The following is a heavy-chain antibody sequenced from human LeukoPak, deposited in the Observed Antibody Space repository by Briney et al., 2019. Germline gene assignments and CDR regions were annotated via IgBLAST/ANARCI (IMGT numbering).Heavy chain of an antibody. Sequence: PSETLSLTCAVYGGSFSGYYWSWIRQPPGKGLEWIGEINHSGSTNYNPSLKSRVTISVDTSKNQFSLKLSSVTAADTAVYYCARVPYSSGWADYWGQGTLVTVSS. J-gene: IGHJ4*02. CDR1: GGSFSGYY. V-gene: IGHV4-34*01. CDR3: ARVPYSSGWADY. D-gene: IGHD6-19*01. CDR2: INHSGST.